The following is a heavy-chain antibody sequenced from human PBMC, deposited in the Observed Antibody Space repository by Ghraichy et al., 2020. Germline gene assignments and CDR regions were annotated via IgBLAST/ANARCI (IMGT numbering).Heavy chain of an antibody. V-gene: IGHV3-30-3*01. CDR1: GFTFSSYA. Sequence: GSLRLSCAASGFTFSSYAMHWVRQAPGKGLEWVAVISYDGSNKYYADSVKGRFSISRDNSKNTLYLQMNSLRAEDSAVYYCARAYVVVVAATPIYYYGMDVWGQGTTVTVSS. J-gene: IGHJ6*02. D-gene: IGHD2-15*01. CDR3: ARAYVVVVAATPIYYYGMDV. CDR2: ISYDGSNK.